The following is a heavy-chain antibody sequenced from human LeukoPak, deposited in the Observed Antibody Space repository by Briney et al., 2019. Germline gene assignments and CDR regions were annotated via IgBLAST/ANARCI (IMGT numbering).Heavy chain of an antibody. J-gene: IGHJ3*02. D-gene: IGHD3-10*01. CDR2: IKQDGSAK. CDR3: AREVGGDAFDI. CDR1: GFMFSIYT. Sequence: PGGALRLSCAASGFMFSIYTMSWVRQAPGKGLEWVANIKQDGSAKYYVDSVKGRFTISRDNAKSSLYLQMNSLRAEDTAVYYCAREVGGDAFDIWGQGTMVTVSS. V-gene: IGHV3-7*01.